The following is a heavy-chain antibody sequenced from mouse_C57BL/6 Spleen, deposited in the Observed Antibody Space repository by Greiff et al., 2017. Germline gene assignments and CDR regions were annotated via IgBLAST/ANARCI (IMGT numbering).Heavy chain of an antibody. V-gene: IGHV5-4*03. CDR1: GFTFSSYA. D-gene: IGHD2-5*01. J-gene: IGHJ2*01. CDR3: ARRTVTTFFDY. CDR2: ISDGGSYT. Sequence: EVKLVESGGGLVKPGGSLKLSCAASGFTFSSYAMSWVRQTPEKRLEWVATISDGGSYTYYPDNVKGRFTISRDNAKNNLYLQMSHLKSEDTAMYYCARRTVTTFFDYWGQGTTLTVSS.